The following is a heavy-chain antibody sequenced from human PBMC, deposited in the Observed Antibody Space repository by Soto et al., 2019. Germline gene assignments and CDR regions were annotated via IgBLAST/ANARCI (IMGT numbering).Heavy chain of an antibody. J-gene: IGHJ4*02. CDR1: GGSFSGYY. CDR3: ARGGQYYDFWSGYYDC. D-gene: IGHD3-3*01. CDR2: IDHSGRT. Sequence: QVQVQQWGAGLLKPSEALSLTCAVYGGSFSGYYWSWIRQPPGKGLEWIGEIDHSGRTNYIPSLRSRVTISVDTSKNQFSLKLSSVTAADTAVYYCARGGQYYDFWSGYYDCWGQGTLVTVSS. V-gene: IGHV4-34*02.